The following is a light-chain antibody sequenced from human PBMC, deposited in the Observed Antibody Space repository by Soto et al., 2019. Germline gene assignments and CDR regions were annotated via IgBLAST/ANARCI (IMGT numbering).Light chain of an antibody. CDR3: QQYNSYSYT. V-gene: IGKV1-5*03. J-gene: IGKJ2*01. CDR1: QSISSW. Sequence: DIQMTQSPSTLSASVGDRVTITCRASQSISSWLAWYQQKPGKAPKLLIYKGSSLESWVPSRFSGSGSGTEITLTISSLQPDDFATYYCQQYNSYSYTFGQGTKLEIK. CDR2: KGS.